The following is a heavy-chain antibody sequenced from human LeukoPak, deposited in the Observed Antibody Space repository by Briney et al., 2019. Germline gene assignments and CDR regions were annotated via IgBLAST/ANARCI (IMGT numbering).Heavy chain of an antibody. V-gene: IGHV4-34*01. D-gene: IGHD6-19*01. CDR2: INHSGST. CDR1: GGSFSGYY. Sequence: SETLSLTCAVYGGSFSGYYWSWIRQPPGKGLEWIGEINHSGSTNYNPSLKSRVTISVDTSKNQFSLKLSSLTAADTAVYYCARGQPTYSSGWYAHGSTTHWGQGTLVTVSS. CDR3: ARGQPTYSSGWYAHGSTTH. J-gene: IGHJ4*02.